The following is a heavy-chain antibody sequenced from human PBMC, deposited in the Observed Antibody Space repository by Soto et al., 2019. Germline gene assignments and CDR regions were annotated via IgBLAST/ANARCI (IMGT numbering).Heavy chain of an antibody. Sequence: ALRLYCSASGLTLDDYAMHWVRQAPGKGLEWVSGISWNSGSIGYADSVKGRFTISRDNAKNSLYLQMNSLRAEDTALYYCAKDVAARPLNWFDPWGQGTLVTVPS. J-gene: IGHJ5*02. CDR3: AKDVAARPLNWFDP. V-gene: IGHV3-9*01. D-gene: IGHD6-6*01. CDR1: GLTLDDYA. CDR2: ISWNSGSI.